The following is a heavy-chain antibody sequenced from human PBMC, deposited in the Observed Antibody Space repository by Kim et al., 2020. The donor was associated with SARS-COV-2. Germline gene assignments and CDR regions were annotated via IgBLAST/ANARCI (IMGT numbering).Heavy chain of an antibody. Sequence: GGSLRLSCAASGLRFSDFAWNWIRQAPGKGLEWISYISVSGRFIYYADSVKGRFIISRDNTEESLFLEMSGLRPDDTAVYYCARGGITVPESDYYGMDVWGQGTSVTVSS. CDR3: ARGGITVPESDYYGMDV. V-gene: IGHV3-11*01. D-gene: IGHD6-19*01. CDR2: ISVSGRFI. J-gene: IGHJ6*02. CDR1: GLRFSDFA.